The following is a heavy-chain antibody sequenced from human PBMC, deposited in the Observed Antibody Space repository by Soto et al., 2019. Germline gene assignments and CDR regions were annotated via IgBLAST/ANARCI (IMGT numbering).Heavy chain of an antibody. Sequence: EVQLVESGGGLVQPGGSLRLSCAASGFTFSSYWMSWVRQAPGKGLEWVANIKQDGSEKYYVDSVKGRFTISRDNAKNSLYLQMNSLSAEDTAVYYCARDRIAARPAHGRPVRGWFDPWGQGTLVTVSS. CDR3: ARDRIAARPAHGRPVRGWFDP. D-gene: IGHD6-6*01. CDR2: IKQDGSEK. CDR1: GFTFSSYW. V-gene: IGHV3-7*01. J-gene: IGHJ5*02.